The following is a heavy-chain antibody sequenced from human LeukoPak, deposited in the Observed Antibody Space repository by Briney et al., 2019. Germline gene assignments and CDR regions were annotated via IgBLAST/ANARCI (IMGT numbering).Heavy chain of an antibody. J-gene: IGHJ5*02. CDR2: IYYSGST. Sequence: SETLSLTCTVSGGSISSYYWRWIRQPPGKGLEWIGYIYYSGSTNYNPSLKSRVTISVDTSKNQFSLKVISVTAADTAVYYCARSADCGGGSCYTYGRFDPWGQGTLVTVSS. V-gene: IGHV4-59*01. CDR1: GGSISSYY. D-gene: IGHD2-15*01. CDR3: ARSADCGGGSCYTYGRFDP.